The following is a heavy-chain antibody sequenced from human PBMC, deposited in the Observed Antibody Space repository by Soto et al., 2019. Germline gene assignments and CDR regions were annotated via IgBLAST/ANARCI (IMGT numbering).Heavy chain of an antibody. CDR3: ARDSGSESF. D-gene: IGHD1-26*01. J-gene: IGHJ1*01. Sequence: QVQLQESGPGLVKPSQTLSLTCTVSGGSVSNGDYYWSWIRQPPGKGLEWIGNMHYSGRTGYNPSLKSRVTMSVDTFKSQFSLKLSSVTPAGTAVYYCARDSGSESFCGQGTLVTVS. CDR1: GGSVSNGDYY. CDR2: MHYSGRT. V-gene: IGHV4-30-4*01.